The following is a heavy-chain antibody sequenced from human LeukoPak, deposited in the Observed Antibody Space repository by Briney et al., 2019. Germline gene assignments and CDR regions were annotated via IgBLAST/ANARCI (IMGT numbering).Heavy chain of an antibody. Sequence: PSVTLSLTCAVYGGSFSGYYWSWIRQPPGKGLEWIGEINHSGSTNYNPSLKSRVTISVDTSKNQFSLKLSSVTAADTAVYYCASRGVASDYWGQGTLVTVSS. CDR3: ASRGVASDY. CDR2: INHSGST. V-gene: IGHV4-34*01. J-gene: IGHJ4*02. D-gene: IGHD5-12*01. CDR1: GGSFSGYY.